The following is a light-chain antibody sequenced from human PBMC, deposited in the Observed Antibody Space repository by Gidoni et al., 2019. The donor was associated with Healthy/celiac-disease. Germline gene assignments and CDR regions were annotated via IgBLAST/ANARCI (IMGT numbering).Light chain of an antibody. CDR3: MQALQTPRT. Sequence: DMVMTQSPLSLPVTPGEPASISCRSSQSLLHSNGYNYLDWYLQKQGQSPQLLIYLGSNRASGVPDRFSGSGSGTDFTLKISRVEAEDVGVYYCMQALQTPRTFGQGTKVEIK. CDR2: LGS. J-gene: IGKJ1*01. CDR1: QSLLHSNGYNY. V-gene: IGKV2-28*01.